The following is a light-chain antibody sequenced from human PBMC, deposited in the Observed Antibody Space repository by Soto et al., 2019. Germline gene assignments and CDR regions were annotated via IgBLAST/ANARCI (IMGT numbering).Light chain of an antibody. CDR1: QSISSY. Sequence: EIVLTQSPATLSLSPGERATLSCRASQSISSYLVWYQQKPGQAPGLLIYDASKRATGIPARFSGSGCGTDFTLTISSLEPEDFAVYYCQQRSNWPRTFGGGTKVEIK. V-gene: IGKV3-11*01. CDR2: DAS. CDR3: QQRSNWPRT. J-gene: IGKJ4*01.